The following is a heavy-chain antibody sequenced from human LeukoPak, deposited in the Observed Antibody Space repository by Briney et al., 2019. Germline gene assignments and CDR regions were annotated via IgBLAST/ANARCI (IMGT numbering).Heavy chain of an antibody. CDR1: GGSLSSRSHY. CDR3: ARAESGPTAFFDY. D-gene: IGHD3-3*01. J-gene: IGHJ4*02. CDR2: VYFTGST. Sequence: SETLSLTRTVSGGSLSSRSHYWGCIRQFPGKGLQWIASVYFTGSTYYNPSLTSRATVSVDTSKNQFSLKLSSVTAADTAVYYCARAESGPTAFFDYWGQGTPVTVSS. V-gene: IGHV4-39*01.